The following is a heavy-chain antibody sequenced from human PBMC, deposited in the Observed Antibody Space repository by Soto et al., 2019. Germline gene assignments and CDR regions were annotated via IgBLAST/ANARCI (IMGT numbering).Heavy chain of an antibody. CDR2: IIPIFGTA. CDR1: GGTFSSDA. Sequence: ASVKVSCKASGGTFSSDAISWVRQAPGQGLEWMGGIIPIFGTANYAQKFQGRVTITADESTSTAYMELSSLRSEDTAVYYCARGPLMVRGVTTFDYWGQGTLVTVSS. V-gene: IGHV1-69*13. J-gene: IGHJ4*02. D-gene: IGHD3-10*01. CDR3: ARGPLMVRGVTTFDY.